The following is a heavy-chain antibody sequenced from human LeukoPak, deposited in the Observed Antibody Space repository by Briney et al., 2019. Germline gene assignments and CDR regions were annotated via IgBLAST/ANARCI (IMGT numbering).Heavy chain of an antibody. CDR2: IYYSGST. CDR1: GGSISSGDYY. V-gene: IGHV4-30-4*01. CDR3: ARDRNHCSGGSCYWFFDY. Sequence: SETLSLTCTVSGGSISSGDYYWSWIRQPPGKGLEWIGYIYYSGSTYYNPSLKSRVTISVDTSKNQFSLKLSSVTAADTAVYYCARDRNHCSGGSCYWFFDYWGQGTLVTVSS. D-gene: IGHD2-15*01. J-gene: IGHJ4*02.